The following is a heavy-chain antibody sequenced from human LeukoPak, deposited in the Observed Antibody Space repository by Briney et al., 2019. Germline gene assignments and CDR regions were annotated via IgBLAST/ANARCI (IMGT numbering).Heavy chain of an antibody. CDR3: ARHGTISSESYFDY. D-gene: IGHD1-14*01. CDR1: GGSVSSYY. Sequence: PSETLSLTCSVSGGSVSSYYWSWIRQSPGKGLEWIGYIHNSGRTNYNPSLKGRVTGFVDTSKNQVSLRLSSVTAADTAVYYCARHGTISSESYFDYWGQGALVTVSS. V-gene: IGHV4-59*08. CDR2: IHNSGRT. J-gene: IGHJ4*02.